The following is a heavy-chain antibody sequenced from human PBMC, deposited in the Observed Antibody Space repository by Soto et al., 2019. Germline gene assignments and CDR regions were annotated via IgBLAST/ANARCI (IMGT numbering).Heavy chain of an antibody. CDR3: ARSHSFDGSIYHYYFDF. D-gene: IGHD3-9*01. V-gene: IGHV4-4*09. CDR1: GGSIGSSY. Sequence: SGTLTLTCTVSGGSIGSSYWSWIRQPPGGTLEWIGYIYASGATTYNPSLESRITMSVDIPNNAFSLDLTSATAADTAVYYCARSHSFDGSIYHYYFDFWGQGTLVTVSS. J-gene: IGHJ4*02. CDR2: IYASGAT.